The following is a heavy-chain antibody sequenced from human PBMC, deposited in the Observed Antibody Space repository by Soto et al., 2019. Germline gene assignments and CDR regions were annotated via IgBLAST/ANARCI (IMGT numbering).Heavy chain of an antibody. D-gene: IGHD1-26*01. J-gene: IGHJ4*02. CDR2: INLRGGTT. CDR3: ARGPEDSDVPRWDY. CDR1: GYNFNQYY. Sequence: QVQLMQSGAEVRKPGASVRLSCETSGYNFNQYYIHWVRQAPGQGLAWMGIINLRGGTTEYAHKFRGRVTVTGDTSTKTAYMELRRLRSEDTAMYFCARGPEDSDVPRWDYWGQGTLVTVSS. V-gene: IGHV1-46*02.